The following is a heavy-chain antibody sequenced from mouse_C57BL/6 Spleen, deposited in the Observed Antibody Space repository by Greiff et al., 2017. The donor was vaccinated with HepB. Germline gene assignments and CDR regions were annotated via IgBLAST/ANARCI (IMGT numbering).Heavy chain of an antibody. V-gene: IGHV1-82*01. D-gene: IGHD5-1*01. Sequence: QVQLKQSGPELVKPGASVKISCKASGYAFSSSWMNWVKQRPGKGLEWIGRICPGDGDTNYNGKFKGKATLTADKSSSTAYMQLSSLTSEDSAVYFCARADEYNYAMDDWGQGTSVTVSS. CDR1: GYAFSSSW. CDR2: ICPGDGDT. J-gene: IGHJ4*01. CDR3: ARADEYNYAMDD.